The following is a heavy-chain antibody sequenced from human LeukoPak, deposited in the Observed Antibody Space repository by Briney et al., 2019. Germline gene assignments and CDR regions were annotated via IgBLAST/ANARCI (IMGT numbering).Heavy chain of an antibody. CDR2: VSGGGGSR. J-gene: IGHJ6*03. Sequence: GGSLRLSCAASGFSFSDYAMIWVRQAPGKGLEWVSAVSGGGGSRFYADSVKGRFTISRDNSKNTQFLQMTSLRADDTAVYYCAKSGSYPGGYYYYMDVWGKGTTVAVSS. CDR3: AKSGSYPGGYYYYMDV. CDR1: GFSFSDYA. V-gene: IGHV3-23*01. D-gene: IGHD1-26*01.